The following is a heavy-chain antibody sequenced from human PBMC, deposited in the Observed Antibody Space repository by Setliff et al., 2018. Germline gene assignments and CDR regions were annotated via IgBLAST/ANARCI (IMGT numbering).Heavy chain of an antibody. V-gene: IGHV1-3*01. D-gene: IGHD3-3*01. CDR3: ARLQALFGVSKDGGWFDP. Sequence: ASVKVSCKASGYTFTNYGMHWVRQAPGQGLEWMGWISGGDGNTKYSKQFQGRLTLTRDTSANTAYMELSALTSEDTAVYYCARLQALFGVSKDGGWFDPWGQGSLVTVSS. J-gene: IGHJ5*02. CDR2: ISGGDGNT. CDR1: GYTFTNYG.